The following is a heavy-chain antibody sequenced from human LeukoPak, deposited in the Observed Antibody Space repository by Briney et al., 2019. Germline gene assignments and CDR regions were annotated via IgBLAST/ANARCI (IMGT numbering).Heavy chain of an antibody. CDR2: FDPEDGER. D-gene: IGHD6-13*01. J-gene: IGHJ4*02. CDR1: GYTLTELS. CDR3: AKSDAFSYSRSWYGGGDYHFGH. Sequence: VASVKVSRKVSGYTLTELSMHWVRQAPGKGLEWMGGFDPEDGERIYAQKFQGRVTMTEDTSTDTAYMELRSLRSDDTAVYYCAKSDAFSYSRSWYGGGDYHFGHWGQGTLVTVSS. V-gene: IGHV1-24*01.